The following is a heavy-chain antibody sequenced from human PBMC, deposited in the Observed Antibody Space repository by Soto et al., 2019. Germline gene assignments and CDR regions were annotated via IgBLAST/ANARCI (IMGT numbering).Heavy chain of an antibody. Sequence: ASVKLSCKASGYSFTGYYMHWVRQAPEQGLEWMGWINPNSGGTNYAQKFQGWVTMTRDTSISTAYMELSRLRSDDTAVYYCARAGRGYCSSTSCRTRYDYFDYWGQGTLVTVSS. V-gene: IGHV1-2*04. CDR2: INPNSGGT. D-gene: IGHD2-2*01. J-gene: IGHJ4*02. CDR3: ARAGRGYCSSTSCRTRYDYFDY. CDR1: GYSFTGYY.